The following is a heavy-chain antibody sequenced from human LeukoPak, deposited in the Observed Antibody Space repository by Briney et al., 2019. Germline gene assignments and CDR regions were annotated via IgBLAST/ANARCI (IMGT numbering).Heavy chain of an antibody. CDR3: TTDLKVRGVIIAN. Sequence: PGGSLRLSCSASGFTFSSYAMHWVRQAPGKGLEWVGRIKSKTDGGTTDYAAPVKGRFTISRDDSKNTLYLQMNSLKTEDTAVYYCTTDLKVRGVIIANWGQGTLVTVSS. V-gene: IGHV3-15*01. D-gene: IGHD3-10*01. J-gene: IGHJ4*02. CDR1: GFTFSSYA. CDR2: IKSKTDGGTT.